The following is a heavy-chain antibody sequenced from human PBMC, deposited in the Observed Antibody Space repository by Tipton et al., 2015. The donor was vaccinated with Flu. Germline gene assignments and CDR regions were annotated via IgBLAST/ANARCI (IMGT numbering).Heavy chain of an antibody. J-gene: IGHJ3*02. CDR2: IYSGDTT. V-gene: IGHV3-53*01. Sequence: VQLVQSGGGLIQPGGSLRLSCAASGFTVSYSYMGWVRQAPGKGLELVSLIYSGDTTYYAESVKGRFTISRDNSKNTLYLQINSLRADDTAVYYCAREGEVGVFDIWGQGTMVTVSS. D-gene: IGHD3-10*01. CDR1: GFTVSYSY. CDR3: AREGEVGVFDI.